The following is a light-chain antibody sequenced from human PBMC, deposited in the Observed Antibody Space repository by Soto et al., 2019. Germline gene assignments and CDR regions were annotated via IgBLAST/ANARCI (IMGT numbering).Light chain of an antibody. V-gene: IGLV2-23*01. J-gene: IGLJ2*01. CDR3: CSYGRSVV. CDR1: SNDVGTYNL. Sequence: QSALTQPASVSGSPGQSITISCTGISNDVGTYNLVSWYQHHPGKAPKLIIYEASKRPSGVPNRFFGSKSGNTASLTISGLHAEDEADYYCCSYGRSVVFGGGTKLTVL. CDR2: EAS.